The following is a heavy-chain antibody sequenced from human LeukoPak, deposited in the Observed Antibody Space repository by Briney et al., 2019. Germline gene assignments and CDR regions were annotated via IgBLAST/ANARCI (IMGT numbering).Heavy chain of an antibody. CDR1: GFTFSNYG. D-gene: IGHD3-22*01. V-gene: IGHV3-33*01. CDR3: ARDLEDSSPFGAFDM. Sequence: PGRSLRLSCAASGFTFSNYGMHWVRQVPGKGLEWVAAIWSDGIRKYYADSVKGRLTISRDNSKNTLYLQMNSLRAEDTAVYYCARDLEDSSPFGAFDMWGQGTMVTVSS. J-gene: IGHJ3*02. CDR2: IWSDGIRK.